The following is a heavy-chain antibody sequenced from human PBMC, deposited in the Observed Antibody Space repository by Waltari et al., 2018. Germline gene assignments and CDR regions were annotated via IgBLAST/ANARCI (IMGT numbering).Heavy chain of an antibody. CDR3: ARGRSYGMDV. V-gene: IGHV3-30*03. Sequence: QVQLMEEGGGVVQPGQSLRLSSAASGLAFNKFIFHWVRQAPGKGLGWVSSLFNDGSDTKYAYSVSGRFSISRDNSENTVYLQMDTLNIEDTGVYYCARGRSYGMDVWGQGTAVTVSS. CDR1: GLAFNKFI. J-gene: IGHJ6*02. CDR2: LFNDGSDT.